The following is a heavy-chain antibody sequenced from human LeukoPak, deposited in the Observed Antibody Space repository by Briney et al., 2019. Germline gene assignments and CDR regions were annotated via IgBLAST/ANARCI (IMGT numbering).Heavy chain of an antibody. CDR1: GFTVSSNY. CDR3: AKGGYSYGYMDV. J-gene: IGHJ6*03. CDR2: ISGSGGST. D-gene: IGHD5-18*01. V-gene: IGHV3-23*01. Sequence: PGGSLRLSCAASGFTVSSNYMSWVRQAPGKGLEWVSAISGSGGSTYYADSVKGRFTISRDNSKNTLYLQMNSLRAEDTAVYYCAKGGYSYGYMDVWGKGTTVTISS.